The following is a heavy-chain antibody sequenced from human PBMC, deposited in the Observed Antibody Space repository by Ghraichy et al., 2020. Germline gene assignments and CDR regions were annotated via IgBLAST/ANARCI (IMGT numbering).Heavy chain of an antibody. D-gene: IGHD4-23*01. CDR1: GFTFSSYW. V-gene: IGHV3-74*01. J-gene: IGHJ4*02. Sequence: GGSLRLSCAASGFTFSSYWMHWVRQAPGKGLVWVSRIGPDENKSYADSVKGRFTISRDNAKNTLYLQMDSLRPEDTAMYYCARYTVVTAADYWGQGTLVTVSS. CDR2: IGPDENK. CDR3: ARYTVVTAADY.